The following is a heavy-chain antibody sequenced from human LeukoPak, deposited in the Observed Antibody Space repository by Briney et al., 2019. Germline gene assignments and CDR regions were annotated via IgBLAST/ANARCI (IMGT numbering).Heavy chain of an antibody. D-gene: IGHD6-19*01. CDR3: ARGGLRWLAQDAEYFQH. CDR2: TNHSGST. J-gene: IGHJ1*01. V-gene: IGHV4-34*01. Sequence: SETLSLTCAVYGGSFSGYYWSWIRQPPGKGLEWIGETNHSGSTNYNPSLKSRVTISVDTSKNQFSLKLSSVTAADTAVYYCARGGLRWLAQDAEYFQHWGQGTLVTVSS. CDR1: GGSFSGYY.